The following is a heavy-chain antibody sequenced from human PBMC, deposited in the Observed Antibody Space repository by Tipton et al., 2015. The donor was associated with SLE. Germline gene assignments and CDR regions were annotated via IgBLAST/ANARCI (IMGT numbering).Heavy chain of an antibody. CDR3: ARDGAMIVPRGSFDI. CDR1: GGSISSHY. CDR2: IYYSGST. J-gene: IGHJ3*02. V-gene: IGHV4-59*11. Sequence: TLSLTCTVSGGSISSHYWSWIRQPPGKGLEWIGYIYYSGSTNYNPSLKGRVTMSVDTSKNQFSLKLSSVTAAGTAVYYCARDGAMIVPRGSFDIWGQGTMVTVSS. D-gene: IGHD3-22*01.